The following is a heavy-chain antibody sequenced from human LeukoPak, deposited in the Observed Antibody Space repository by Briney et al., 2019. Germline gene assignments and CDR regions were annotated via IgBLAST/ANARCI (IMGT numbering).Heavy chain of an antibody. Sequence: SETLSLTCTVSGGSISSSSYYWGWIRQPPGKGLDWIGSIYYSGSAYYSPSLKSRVTISVDTSKNQFSLKLSSVTAADTAVYYCARRIGSGYYTFDCWGQGTLVTVSS. CDR1: GGSISSSSYY. CDR3: ARRIGSGYYTFDC. D-gene: IGHD3-3*01. J-gene: IGHJ4*02. V-gene: IGHV4-39*01. CDR2: IYYSGSA.